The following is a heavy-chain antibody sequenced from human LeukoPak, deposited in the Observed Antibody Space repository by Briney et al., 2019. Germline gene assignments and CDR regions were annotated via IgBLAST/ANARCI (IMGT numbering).Heavy chain of an antibody. CDR1: GFTFSSYG. CDR2: IKQDGSEK. Sequence: QSGGSLKLSCAASGFTFSSYGMHWVRQAPGKGLEWVANIKQDGSEKYYVDSVKGRFTISRDNAKNTLYLQMNSLRAEDTAVYYCAREDGMDVWGQGTTVTVSS. J-gene: IGHJ6*02. V-gene: IGHV3-7*01. CDR3: AREDGMDV.